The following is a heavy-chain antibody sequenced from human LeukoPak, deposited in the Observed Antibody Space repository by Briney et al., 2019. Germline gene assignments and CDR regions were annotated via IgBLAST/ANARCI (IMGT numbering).Heavy chain of an antibody. D-gene: IGHD3-3*01. CDR3: ARHGKGSTYYDFWSGYYDYYYYGMDV. V-gene: IGHV1-2*02. CDR2: INPNSGGT. CDR1: GYTFTGYY. J-gene: IGHJ6*02. Sequence: ASVKASCKASGYTFTGYYMHWVRQAPGQGLEWMGWINPNSGGTNYAQKFQGRVTMTRDTSISTAYMELSRLRSDDTAVYYCARHGKGSTYYDFWSGYYDYYYYGMDVWGQGTTVTVSS.